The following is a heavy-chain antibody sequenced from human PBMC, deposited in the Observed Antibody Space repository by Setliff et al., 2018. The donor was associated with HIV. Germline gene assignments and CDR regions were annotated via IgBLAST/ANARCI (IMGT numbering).Heavy chain of an antibody. CDR2: IIPIFGTA. D-gene: IGHD6-19*01. Sequence: ASVKVSCKASGGTFNSYAISWVRQAPGQGLEWMGGIIPIFGTANYAQKFQGRVTITADESTSTAYMELSSLRSEDTAVYYCARDGGPGSAWGDYSYYYTMDVWGKGTTVTVSS. J-gene: IGHJ6*03. V-gene: IGHV1-69*13. CDR3: ARDGGPGSAWGDYSYYYTMDV. CDR1: GGTFNSYA.